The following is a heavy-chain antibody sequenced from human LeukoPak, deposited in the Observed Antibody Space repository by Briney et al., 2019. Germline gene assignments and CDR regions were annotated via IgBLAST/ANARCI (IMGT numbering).Heavy chain of an antibody. CDR3: ARGPPDIVVVVAANDAFDI. CDR2: MNPNSGNT. D-gene: IGHD2-15*01. V-gene: IGHV1-8*01. Sequence: ASVKVSCKASGYTFTSYDINWVRQATGQGLEWMGWMNPNSGNTGYAQKLQGRVTMTRNTSISTAYMELSSLRSEDTAVYYCARGPPDIVVVVAANDAFDIWGQGTMVTVSS. J-gene: IGHJ3*02. CDR1: GYTFTSYD.